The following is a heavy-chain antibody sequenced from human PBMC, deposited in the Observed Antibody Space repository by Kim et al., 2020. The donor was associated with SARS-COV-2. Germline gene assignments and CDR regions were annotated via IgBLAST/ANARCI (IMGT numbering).Heavy chain of an antibody. D-gene: IGHD3-10*01. V-gene: IGHV3-23*01. Sequence: GGSLRLSCAASGFTFSSYAMSWVRQAPGKGLEWVSAISGSGGSTYYADSVKGRFTISRDNSKNTLYLQMNSLRAEDTAVYYCAKLDDHPPTQDYYGSGSYSYYYYYGMDVWGQGTTVTVSS. CDR1: GFTFSSYA. CDR3: AKLDDHPPTQDYYGSGSYSYYYYYGMDV. J-gene: IGHJ6*02. CDR2: ISGSGGST.